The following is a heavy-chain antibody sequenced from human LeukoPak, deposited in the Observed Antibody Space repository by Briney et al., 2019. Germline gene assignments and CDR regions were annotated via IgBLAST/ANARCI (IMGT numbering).Heavy chain of an antibody. CDR1: GFTFGDYA. D-gene: IGHD2-8*01. CDR2: MSWNSGSI. J-gene: IGHJ4*02. V-gene: IGHV3-9*01. Sequence: PGRSLRLSCAASGFTFGDYAMHWVRQAPGKGLEWVSGMSWNSGSIGYADSVKGRFTISRDNAKNSLYLQMNSLRAEDTAVYYCAKLGLGYCTNGVCYIGYFDYWGQGTLVTVSP. CDR3: AKLGLGYCTNGVCYIGYFDY.